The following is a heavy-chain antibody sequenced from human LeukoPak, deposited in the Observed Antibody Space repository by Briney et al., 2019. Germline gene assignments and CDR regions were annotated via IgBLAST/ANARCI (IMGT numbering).Heavy chain of an antibody. V-gene: IGHV1-24*01. Sequence: ASVKVSCKVSGYTLTELSMHWVRQAPGKGLEWMGGFDPEDGETIYAQKFQGRVTMTEDTSTDTAYMELSSLRSEDTAVYYRATVRSYSSGWYRFFDYWGQGTLVTVSS. CDR2: FDPEDGET. CDR3: ATVRSYSSGWYRFFDY. J-gene: IGHJ4*02. CDR1: GYTLTELS. D-gene: IGHD6-19*01.